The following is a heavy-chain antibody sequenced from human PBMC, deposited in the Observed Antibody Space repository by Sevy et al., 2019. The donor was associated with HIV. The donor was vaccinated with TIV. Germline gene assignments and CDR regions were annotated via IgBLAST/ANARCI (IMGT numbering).Heavy chain of an antibody. CDR3: ARGRINSGYDFLGGMFDY. CDR1: GFTFSSYA. J-gene: IGHJ4*02. Sequence: GGSLRLSCAASGFTFSSYAMHWVRQAPGKGLEWVAVISYDGSNKYYADSVKGRFTISRDNSKNTRYLQMNSLRAEDTAVYYCARGRINSGYDFLGGMFDYWGQGTLVTVSS. V-gene: IGHV3-30*04. CDR2: ISYDGSNK. D-gene: IGHD5-12*01.